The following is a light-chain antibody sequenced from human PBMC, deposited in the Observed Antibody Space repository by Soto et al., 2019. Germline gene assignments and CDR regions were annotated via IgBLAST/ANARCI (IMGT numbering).Light chain of an antibody. Sequence: QSALTQSASVSGSPGQSITISCTGTSSDIGGYNYVSWYQQHPDKAPKLMIFEVSNRPSGVSNRFSGSKSGNTASLTISGLLSEDEADYYCSSYTSSSAVAFVGGIKLTVL. CDR2: EVS. CDR1: SSDIGGYNY. CDR3: SSYTSSSAVA. V-gene: IGLV2-14*01. J-gene: IGLJ2*01.